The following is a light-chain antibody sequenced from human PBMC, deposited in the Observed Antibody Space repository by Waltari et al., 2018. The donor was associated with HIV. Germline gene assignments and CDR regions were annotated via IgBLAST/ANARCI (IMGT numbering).Light chain of an antibody. CDR1: QSVSSN. CDR2: GAS. Sequence: EIVMTQSPATLSVSPGERATLSCRASQSVSSNLAWYQQKPCQAPRVLIYGASTRATGIPARFSGSGSGTEFTLTISSLQSEDFAVYYCQQYNNWPPYTLGQGTKLEIK. V-gene: IGKV3-15*01. J-gene: IGKJ2*01. CDR3: QQYNNWPPYT.